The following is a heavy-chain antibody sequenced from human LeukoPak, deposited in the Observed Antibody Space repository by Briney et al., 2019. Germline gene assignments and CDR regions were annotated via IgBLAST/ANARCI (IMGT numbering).Heavy chain of an antibody. CDR2: IYYSGTT. D-gene: IGHD3-22*01. J-gene: IGHJ5*02. CDR3: ARATYYSDSSGYEKPKFDP. Sequence: GSLRLSCAASGFTFSSYSMNWVRQAPGKGLEWIGGIYYSGTTNYNPSLKSRVTVSVDTSKNQFSLKLTSMTAADTAVYHCARATYYSDSSGYEKPKFDPWGQGTLVTVSS. CDR1: GFTFSSYS. V-gene: IGHV4-34*01.